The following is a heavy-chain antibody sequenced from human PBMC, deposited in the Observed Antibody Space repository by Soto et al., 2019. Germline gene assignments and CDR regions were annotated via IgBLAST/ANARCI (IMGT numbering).Heavy chain of an antibody. V-gene: IGHV3-73*01. Sequence: EVQLVESRGGLVQPGGSLKLSCAASGFTFSGSAMHWVRQASGKGLEWVGRIRSKANSYATAYAASVKGRFTISRDDSKNTAYLQMNSLKTEDTAVYYCTTPPLSYGDSNWFDPWGQGTLVTVSS. CDR3: TTPPLSYGDSNWFDP. J-gene: IGHJ5*02. CDR2: IRSKANSYAT. D-gene: IGHD4-17*01. CDR1: GFTFSGSA.